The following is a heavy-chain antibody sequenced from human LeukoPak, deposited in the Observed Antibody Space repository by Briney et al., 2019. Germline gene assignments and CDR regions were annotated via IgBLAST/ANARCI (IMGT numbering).Heavy chain of an antibody. Sequence: PGGSLRLSCAASGFTFSSYSMNWVRQAPGKGLKWVSSISSSSSYIYYADSVKGRFTISRDNAKNSLYLQMNSLRAEDTAVYYCARDLRITGTTWFDPWGQGTLVTVSS. CDR3: ARDLRITGTTWFDP. CDR2: ISSSSSYI. V-gene: IGHV3-21*01. CDR1: GFTFSSYS. D-gene: IGHD1-7*01. J-gene: IGHJ5*02.